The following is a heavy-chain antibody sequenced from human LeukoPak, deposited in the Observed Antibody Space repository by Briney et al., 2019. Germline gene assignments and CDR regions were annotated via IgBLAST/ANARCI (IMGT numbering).Heavy chain of an antibody. J-gene: IGHJ5*02. D-gene: IGHD3-16*01. Sequence: SQTLSLTCAVSGGSISSGGYSWRWIRQPPGKGLEWIGYIYHSGSTYYNPSLKSRVTISVDRSKNQFSLKLSSVTAADTAVYYCARGSGEGPGPRATIKNNWFDPWGQGTLVTVSS. V-gene: IGHV4-30-2*01. CDR1: GGSISSGGYS. CDR3: ARGSGEGPGPRATIKNNWFDP. CDR2: IYHSGST.